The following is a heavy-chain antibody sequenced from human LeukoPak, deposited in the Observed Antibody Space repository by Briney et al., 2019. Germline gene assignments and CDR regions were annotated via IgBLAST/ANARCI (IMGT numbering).Heavy chain of an antibody. V-gene: IGHV3-23*01. J-gene: IGHJ6*03. CDR3: AKEPHDSSGYYYVESYYYYMDV. Sequence: GGSLRLSCAASGFTFSSYAMSWVRQAPGKGLEWVSAISGSGGSTYYADSVKGRFTISRDNSKNTLYLQMNSLRAEDTAVYYCAKEPHDSSGYYYVESYYYYMDVWGKGTTVTVSS. D-gene: IGHD3-22*01. CDR2: ISGSGGST. CDR1: GFTFSSYA.